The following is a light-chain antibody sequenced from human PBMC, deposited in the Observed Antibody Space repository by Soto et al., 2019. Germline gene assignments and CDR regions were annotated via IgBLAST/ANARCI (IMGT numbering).Light chain of an antibody. V-gene: IGLV1-47*01. J-gene: IGLJ2*01. CDR1: SPNIGSNY. CDR3: AAWDDRLSGPV. CDR2: RNN. Sequence: QSVLTQPPSASGTPGQRDTISCSGSSPNIGSNYVYWYQHLPGTAPKLLIYRNNQRPSGVPDRFSGSKSGTSASLAISGRRSEDEAYYYCAAWDDRLSGPVVGGGTKLTVL.